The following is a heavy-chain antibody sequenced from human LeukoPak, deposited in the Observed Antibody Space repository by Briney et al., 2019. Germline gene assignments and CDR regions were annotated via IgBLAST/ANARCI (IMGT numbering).Heavy chain of an antibody. CDR2: IYTSGST. D-gene: IGHD2-15*01. CDR3: ARDRYCSGGSCYDS. V-gene: IGHV4-61*02. Sequence: SQTLSLTCTVSGGSISSGSYYWSWIRQPAGKGLEWIGRIYTSGSTNYNPSLKSRVTISVDTSKNQFSLKLSSVTAADTAVYYCARDRYCSGGSCYDSWGQGTLVTVSS. J-gene: IGHJ5*01. CDR1: GGSISSGSYY.